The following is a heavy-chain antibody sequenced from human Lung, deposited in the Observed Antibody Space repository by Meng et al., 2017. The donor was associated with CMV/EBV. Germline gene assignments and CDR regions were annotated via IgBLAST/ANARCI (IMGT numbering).Heavy chain of an antibody. J-gene: IGHJ6*03. CDR1: GFTFSDYY. D-gene: IGHD3-16*01. CDR2: ISSSGSTI. V-gene: IGHV3-11*04. CDR3: ARDGVLPYYYCYMDV. Sequence: SCAASGFTFSDYYMSWIRQAPGKGLEWVSYISSSGSTIYYADSVKGRFTISRDNAKNSLYLQMNSLRAEDTAVYYCARDGVLPYYYCYMDVWGKGXTVTVSS.